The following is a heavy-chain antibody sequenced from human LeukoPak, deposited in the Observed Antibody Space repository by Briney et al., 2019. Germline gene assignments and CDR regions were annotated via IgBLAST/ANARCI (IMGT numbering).Heavy chain of an antibody. CDR1: GGSISSGSYY. V-gene: IGHV4-61*02. CDR3: ATLRFLEWLSPGDYFDY. Sequence: SETLSLTCTVSGGSISSGSYYWSWIRQPAGKGLERIGRIYTSGSTNYNPSLKSRVTISVDTSKNQFSLKLSSVTAADTAVYYCATLRFLEWLSPGDYFDYWGQGTLVTVSS. D-gene: IGHD3-3*01. CDR2: IYTSGST. J-gene: IGHJ4*02.